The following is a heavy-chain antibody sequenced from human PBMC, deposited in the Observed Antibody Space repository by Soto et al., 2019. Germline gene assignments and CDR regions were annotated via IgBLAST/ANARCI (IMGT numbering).Heavy chain of an antibody. J-gene: IGHJ4*02. CDR1: GFTFISYA. D-gene: IGHD6-19*01. CDR3: AKGGSSGWYEYPFDY. V-gene: IGHV3-23*01. Sequence: GGSXRLSCAASGFTFISYAMILVRQAPGKGLEWVSAISGSCGSTYYADSVKGRFTISRDNSKNTLYLQMNSLRAEDTAVYYCAKGGSSGWYEYPFDYWGQGTLVTVYS. CDR2: ISGSCGST.